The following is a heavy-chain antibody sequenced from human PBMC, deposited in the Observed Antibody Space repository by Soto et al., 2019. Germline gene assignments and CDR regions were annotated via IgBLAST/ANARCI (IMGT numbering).Heavy chain of an antibody. Sequence: SVKVSCKASGCTFSSYAISWVRQAPGQGLEWMGGIIPIFGTANYAQKFQGRVTITADESTSTAYMELSSLRSEDTAVYYCARAVGYYDSSGYYYDYYYGMDVWGQGTTVTVSS. CDR3: ARAVGYYDSSGYYYDYYYGMDV. D-gene: IGHD3-22*01. J-gene: IGHJ6*02. CDR2: IIPIFGTA. V-gene: IGHV1-69*13. CDR1: GCTFSSYA.